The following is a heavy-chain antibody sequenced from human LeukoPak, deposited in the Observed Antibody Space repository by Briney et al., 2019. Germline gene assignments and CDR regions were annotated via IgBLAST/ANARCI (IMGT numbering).Heavy chain of an antibody. CDR1: GYTFTTYD. J-gene: IGHJ3*02. Sequence: GASVKVSCKASGYTFTTYDISWVRQAPGQGLEWMGWISAYNGNTNYAQRFQGRVTMTTDTSTSTAYMELRSLRSDDTAVYYCARDSGRPDAFDIWGQGTMVTASS. D-gene: IGHD1-26*01. CDR3: ARDSGRPDAFDI. CDR2: ISAYNGNT. V-gene: IGHV1-18*01.